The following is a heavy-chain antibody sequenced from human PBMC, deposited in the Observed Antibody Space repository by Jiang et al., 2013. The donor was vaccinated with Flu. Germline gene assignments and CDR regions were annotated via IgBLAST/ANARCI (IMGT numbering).Heavy chain of an antibody. D-gene: IGHD5-24*01. CDR3: ARKKEGYNEGFDP. Sequence: AVSGDSISSGNWWGVDPAAPTGRDWSGLHTSTIVGGIHYNPSLKSRVTMSVDTSKNQFSLKLSSVTAVDTAVYYCARKKEGYNEGFDPWGQGTLVTVSS. V-gene: IGHV4-28*02. CDR1: GDSISSGNW. J-gene: IGHJ5*02. CDR2: STIVGGI.